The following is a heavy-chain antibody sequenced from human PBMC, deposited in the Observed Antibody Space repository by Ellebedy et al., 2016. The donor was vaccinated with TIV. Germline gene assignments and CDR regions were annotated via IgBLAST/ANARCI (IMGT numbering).Heavy chain of an antibody. Sequence: GESLKISCAVSGLTFSGYAMQWVRQAPGKGLEWVAVISHDGSRKEYADSVKGRFTISRDNAKNSLYLQMNSLRAEDTAVYYCSRGIAAVMYWGQGTLVTVS. CDR1: GLTFSGYA. V-gene: IGHV3-30-3*01. CDR3: SRGIAAVMY. J-gene: IGHJ4*02. CDR2: ISHDGSRK. D-gene: IGHD6-13*01.